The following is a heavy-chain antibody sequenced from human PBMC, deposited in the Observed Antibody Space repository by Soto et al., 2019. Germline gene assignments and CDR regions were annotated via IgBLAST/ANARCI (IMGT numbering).Heavy chain of an antibody. D-gene: IGHD3-3*01. Sequence: GGSLRLSCTASGFTFGDYAMSWFRQAPGKGLEWVGFIRSKAYGGTTEYAASVKGRFTISRDDSKSIAYLQMNSLKTEDTAVYYCTRSHQSITIFGVVIEAWFDPWGQGTLVTVSS. CDR1: GFTFGDYA. J-gene: IGHJ5*02. CDR3: TRSHQSITIFGVVIEAWFDP. V-gene: IGHV3-49*03. CDR2: IRSKAYGGTT.